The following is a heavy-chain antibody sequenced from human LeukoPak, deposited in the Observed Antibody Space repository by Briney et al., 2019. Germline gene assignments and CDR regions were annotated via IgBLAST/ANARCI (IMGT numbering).Heavy chain of an antibody. CDR2: INPNSGGT. V-gene: IGHV1-2*02. J-gene: IGHJ4*02. D-gene: IGHD3-10*01. CDR1: GYTFTSYY. CDR3: ARAPRAVFDY. Sequence: GASVKVSCKASGYTFTSYYMHWVRQAPGQRLEWMGWINPNSGGTNYAQKFQGRVTMTRDTSTSTVYMELSSLRSEDTAVYYCARAPRAVFDYWGQGTLVTVSS.